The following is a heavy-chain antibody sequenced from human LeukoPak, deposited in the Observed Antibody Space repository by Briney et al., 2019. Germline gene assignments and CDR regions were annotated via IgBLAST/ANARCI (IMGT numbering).Heavy chain of an antibody. V-gene: IGHV3-53*01. J-gene: IGHJ4*02. D-gene: IGHD6-25*01. Sequence: GGSLRLSCAASGFTVSSNYMNWVRQAPGKGLEWVSVIYRDGSIYYTESVKGRFIISRDTSRNTLYLQMNTLRAEDTAVYYCARESSGYYFDYWGQGTLVTVSS. CDR3: ARESSGYYFDY. CDR1: GFTVSSNY. CDR2: IYRDGSI.